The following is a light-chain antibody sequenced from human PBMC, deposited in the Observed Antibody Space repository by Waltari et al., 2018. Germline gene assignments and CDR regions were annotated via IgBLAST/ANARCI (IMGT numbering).Light chain of an antibody. J-gene: IGLJ3*02. V-gene: IGLV1-44*01. CDR1: ISNTGNNA. CDR2: SNE. Sequence: SVLTQPTSASGPPGQRVTVSFSGSISNTGNNAVTWYQHLPGTAPKPLIYSNEQRPSGVPDRFSGSKSGTSSSLSISGLQSEDEADYYCASWHDSLNGWVFGGGTKLTVL. CDR3: ASWHDSLNGWV.